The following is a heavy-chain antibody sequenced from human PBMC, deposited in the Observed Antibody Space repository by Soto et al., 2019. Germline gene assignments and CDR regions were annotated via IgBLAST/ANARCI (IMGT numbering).Heavy chain of an antibody. CDR3: ARGRDGCYSRLNWFDP. J-gene: IGHJ5*02. CDR2: INHSGST. V-gene: IGHV4-34*01. Sequence: SETLSLTCAVYGGSFSGYYWSWIRQPPGKGLEWIGEINHSGSTNYNPSLKSRVTISVDTSKNQFSLKLSSVTAADTAVYYCARGRDGCYSRLNWFDPWGQGTLVTVSS. D-gene: IGHD6-13*01. CDR1: GGSFSGYY.